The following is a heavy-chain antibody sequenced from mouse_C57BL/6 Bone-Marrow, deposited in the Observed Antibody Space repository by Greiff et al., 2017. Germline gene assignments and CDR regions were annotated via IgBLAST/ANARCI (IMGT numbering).Heavy chain of an antibody. J-gene: IGHJ1*03. CDR2: ISYDGSN. CDR1: GYSITSGYY. Sequence: EVKLQESGPGLVKPSQSLSLTCSVTGYSITSGYYWNWIRQFPGNKLEWMGYISYDGSNNYNPSPKNRISITRDTSKNQFFLKLNSVTTEDTATYYGAFYGYYGFDVWGTGTTVTVSS. CDR3: AFYGYYGFDV. D-gene: IGHD2-3*01. V-gene: IGHV3-6*01.